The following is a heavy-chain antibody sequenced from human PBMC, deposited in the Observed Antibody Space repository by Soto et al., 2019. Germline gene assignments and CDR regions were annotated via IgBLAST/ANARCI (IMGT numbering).Heavy chain of an antibody. CDR3: TTEARFRASCGGDCYPSWFDP. CDR1: GFTFSNAW. V-gene: IGHV3-15*01. D-gene: IGHD2-21*02. Sequence: EVQLVESGGGLVKPGGSLRLSCAASGFTFSNAWMNWVRQTPGKGLEWVGRIKSKADGGTTDYAAPVKGRFTISRDDSKNRRYLQMISLKTEVTAAYHCTTEARFRASCGGDCYPSWFDPWGQGTLVTVSS. CDR2: IKSKADGGTT. J-gene: IGHJ5*02.